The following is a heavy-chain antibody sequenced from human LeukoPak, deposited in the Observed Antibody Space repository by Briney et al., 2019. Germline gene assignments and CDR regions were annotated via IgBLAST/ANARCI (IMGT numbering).Heavy chain of an antibody. D-gene: IGHD3-22*01. V-gene: IGHV4-39*01. CDR3: ARHYYRDATDY. CDR2: IYYSGST. J-gene: IGHJ4*02. CDR1: GGSISSSSYY. Sequence: SETLSLTCTVSGGSISSSSYYWGWIRQPPGKGLEWIGSIYYSGSTYYNPSLKSRVTISVDTSKNQFSLKLSSVTAADTAVYYCARHYYRDATDYWGQGTLVTVSS.